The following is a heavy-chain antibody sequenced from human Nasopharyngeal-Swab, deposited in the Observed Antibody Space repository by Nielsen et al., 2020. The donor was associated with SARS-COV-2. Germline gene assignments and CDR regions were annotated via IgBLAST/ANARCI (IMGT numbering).Heavy chain of an antibody. CDR2: IWYDGSNK. CDR1: GFTFSSYG. D-gene: IGHD1-26*01. Sequence: GGSLRLSCAASGFTFSSYGMHWVRQAPGKGLEWVAVIWYDGSNKYYADSVKGRFTISRDNSKSTLYLQMNSLRAEDTAVYYCARAPREGNAFDIWGQGTMVTASS. J-gene: IGHJ3*02. V-gene: IGHV3-33*01. CDR3: ARAPREGNAFDI.